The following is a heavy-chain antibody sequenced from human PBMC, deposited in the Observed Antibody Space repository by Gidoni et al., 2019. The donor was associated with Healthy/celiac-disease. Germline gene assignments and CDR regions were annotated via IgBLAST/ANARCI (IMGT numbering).Heavy chain of an antibody. CDR3: ARGRGRRSGWYDY. J-gene: IGHJ4*02. Sequence: QVQLQQWGAGLLKPSETLSLTCAVYGGSFSGYYWSWIRQPPGKGLEWSGEINHSGSTNYNPSLKSRVTISVDTSKNQFSLKLSSVTAADTAVYYCARGRGRRSGWYDYWGQGTLVTVSS. CDR2: INHSGST. D-gene: IGHD6-19*01. V-gene: IGHV4-34*01. CDR1: GGSFSGYY.